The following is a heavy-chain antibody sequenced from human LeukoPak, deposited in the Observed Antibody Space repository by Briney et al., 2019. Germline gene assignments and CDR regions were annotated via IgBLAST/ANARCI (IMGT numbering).Heavy chain of an antibody. D-gene: IGHD2-2*02. CDR3: ARVSDASCSSTSCYTYGVDY. J-gene: IGHJ4*02. CDR2: MNPNSGNT. CDR1: GYTFTSYD. V-gene: IGHV1-8*01. Sequence: GASVKVSCKASGYTFTSYDINWVRQATGQGLEWMGRMNPNSGNTGYAQKFQGRVTMTRNTSISTAYMELSSLRSEDTVVYYCARVSDASCSSTSCYTYGVDYWGQGTLVTVSS.